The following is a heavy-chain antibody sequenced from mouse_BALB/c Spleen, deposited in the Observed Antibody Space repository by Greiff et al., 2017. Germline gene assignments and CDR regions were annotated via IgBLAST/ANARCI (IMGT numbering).Heavy chain of an antibody. D-gene: IGHD1-1*01. CDR2: IWGGGST. CDR1: GFSLSRYS. J-gene: IGHJ2*01. V-gene: IGHV2-6-4*01. Sequence: QVQLKESGPGLVAPSQSLSITCTVSGFSLSRYSVHWVRQPPGKGLEWLGMIWGGGSTDYNSALKSRLSISKDNSKSQVFLKMNSLQTDDTAMYYCASLTTVVATGAAYWGQGTTLTVSS. CDR3: ASLTTVVATGAAY.